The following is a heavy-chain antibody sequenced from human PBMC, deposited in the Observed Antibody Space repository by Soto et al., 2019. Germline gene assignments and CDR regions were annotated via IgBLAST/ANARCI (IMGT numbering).Heavy chain of an antibody. Sequence: GGSLRLSCAASGFTFSSYAMSWVRQAPGKGLEWVSAISGSGGSTYYADSVKGRFTISRDNSKNTLYLQMNSLRAEDTAVYYCAKDKWGGPVTHLGACYYGMAVGGQGTTVTVSS. J-gene: IGHJ6*02. CDR2: ISGSGGST. D-gene: IGHD4-17*01. V-gene: IGHV3-23*01. CDR3: AKDKWGGPVTHLGACYYGMAV. CDR1: GFTFSSYA.